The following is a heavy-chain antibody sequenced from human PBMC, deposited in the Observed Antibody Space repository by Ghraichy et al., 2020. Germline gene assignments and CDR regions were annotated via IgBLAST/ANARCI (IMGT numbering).Heavy chain of an antibody. J-gene: IGHJ5*02. CDR1: RFRFRDHY. CDR2: ISRNGRDT. Sequence: GGSLRLSCGTSRFRFRDHYMSWVRQAPGKGLEWVSLISRNGRDTNYADSVRGRFTISRDNAKNSLYLQLNTLRVEDTAVYYCVREGQELGKSGFDLWGQGTLVTVSS. CDR3: VREGQELGKSGFDL. V-gene: IGHV3-11*06. D-gene: IGHD6-25*01.